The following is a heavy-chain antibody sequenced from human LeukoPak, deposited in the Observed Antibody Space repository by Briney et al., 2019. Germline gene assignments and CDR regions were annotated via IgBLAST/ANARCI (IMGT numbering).Heavy chain of an antibody. V-gene: IGHV4-59*08. CDR1: GGSISSYY. D-gene: IGHD6-13*01. Sequence: PSETLSLTSTVSGGSISSYYWSWIRQPPGKGLEWIGYIYYSGSTNYNSSLKSRVTISVDTSKNQLSLKLSSVTAADTAVYYCARHRDGAIAAAFYFDYWGQGTLVTVSS. CDR3: ARHRDGAIAAAFYFDY. CDR2: IYYSGST. J-gene: IGHJ4*02.